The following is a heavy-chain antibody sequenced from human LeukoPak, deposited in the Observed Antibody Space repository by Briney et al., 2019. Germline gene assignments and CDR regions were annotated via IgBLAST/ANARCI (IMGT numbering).Heavy chain of an antibody. Sequence: KPSETLSLTCTVSDGSINTSGYSWGWIRQPPGKGLEWIGNIYYSGSTYYNPSLKSRLTISVDTSKNQFSLKLSSVTAADTAVYYCARLAAAGTRTGIDSWGQGTLVTVSS. CDR1: DGSINTSGYS. J-gene: IGHJ4*02. V-gene: IGHV4-39*07. D-gene: IGHD6-13*01. CDR2: IYYSGST. CDR3: ARLAAAGTRTGIDS.